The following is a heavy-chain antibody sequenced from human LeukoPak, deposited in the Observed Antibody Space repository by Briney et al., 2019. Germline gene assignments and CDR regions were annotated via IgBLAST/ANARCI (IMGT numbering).Heavy chain of an antibody. CDR1: GYTFTSYD. D-gene: IGHD3-22*01. V-gene: IGHV1-8*01. Sequence: ASVTVSCTASGYTFTSYDINWVRQATGQGLEWMGWMNPNSGNTGYAQKFQGRVTMTRNTSISTAYMELSSLRSEDTAVYYCARSVYYDSSGYYYSDAFDIWGQGTMVTVSS. CDR2: MNPNSGNT. J-gene: IGHJ3*02. CDR3: ARSVYYDSSGYYYSDAFDI.